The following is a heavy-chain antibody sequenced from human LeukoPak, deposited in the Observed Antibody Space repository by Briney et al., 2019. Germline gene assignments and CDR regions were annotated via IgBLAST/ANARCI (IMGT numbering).Heavy chain of an antibody. CDR3: ARDASRFSGFPPKYDTRGYFDY. Sequence: GESLRLSCVASGFTVSSNYMTWVRQAPGKGLEWVSVIYSGGGADTYYADSVKGRFTISSDNSKNTLYLQMNSLRAEDTAVYYCARDASRFSGFPPKYDTRGYFDYWGQGTLVTVSS. D-gene: IGHD3-22*01. CDR1: GFTVSSNY. V-gene: IGHV3-66*01. CDR2: IYSGGGADT. J-gene: IGHJ4*02.